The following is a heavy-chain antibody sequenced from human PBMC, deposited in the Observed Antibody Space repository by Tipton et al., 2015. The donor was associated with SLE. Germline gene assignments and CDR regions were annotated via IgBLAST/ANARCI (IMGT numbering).Heavy chain of an antibody. Sequence: TLSLTCTVSGGSINSYYLSWIRQPPGKGLEWIGYIYYSGSTNYKPSLKSRVTISVDTSKNQFSLKLNSVTAADTAMYFCARSPGRLRSMDYWSQGTLVTVSS. V-gene: IGHV4-59*01. CDR3: ARSPGRLRSMDY. D-gene: IGHD3-3*01. CDR1: GGSINSYY. J-gene: IGHJ4*02. CDR2: IYYSGST.